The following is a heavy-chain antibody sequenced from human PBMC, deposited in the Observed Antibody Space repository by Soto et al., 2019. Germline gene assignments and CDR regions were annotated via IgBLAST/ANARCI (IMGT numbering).Heavy chain of an antibody. J-gene: IGHJ4*02. CDR2: IYYSGST. V-gene: IGHV4-31*03. D-gene: IGHD3-9*01. CDR1: GGSISSGGYY. Sequence: QVQLQESGPGLVKPSQTLSLTCTVSGGSISSGGYYWSWIRQHPGKGLEWIGYIYYSGSTYYNPSLESRVTISVDTSKNQFSLKLSSVTAEGTAVYYCARARHYDIWTGLDYWGQGTLVTVSS. CDR3: ARARHYDIWTGLDY.